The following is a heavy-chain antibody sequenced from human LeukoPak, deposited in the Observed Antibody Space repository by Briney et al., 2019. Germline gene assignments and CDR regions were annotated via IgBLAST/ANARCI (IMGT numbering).Heavy chain of an antibody. Sequence: ASVKVSCKASGYTFTSYGISWVRQAPGQGLEWMGWISGYNGNTNNAQKFQGRVTMNTDTSTSTIYMELRSLRSDDTAIYYCAREGKGGVFDYGGQGTLVTVSS. J-gene: IGHJ4*02. CDR2: ISGYNGNT. V-gene: IGHV1-18*01. D-gene: IGHD2-8*02. CDR3: AREGKGGVFDY. CDR1: GYTFTSYG.